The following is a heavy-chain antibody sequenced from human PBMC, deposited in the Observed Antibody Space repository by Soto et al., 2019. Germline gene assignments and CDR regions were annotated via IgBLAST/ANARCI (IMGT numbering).Heavy chain of an antibody. CDR1: GGTFSSYA. CDR3: ARDPDYGGNSGLGLVDY. V-gene: IGHV1-69*06. J-gene: IGHJ4*02. D-gene: IGHD4-17*01. Sequence: QVQLVQSGAEVKKPGSSVKVSCKASGGTFSSYAISWVRQAPGQGLEWMGGIIPIFGTPNYAQKFQGRVTITADISKSTAYMELSSLRSEDTAVYYCARDPDYGGNSGLGLVDYWGQGTLVTVSS. CDR2: IIPIFGTP.